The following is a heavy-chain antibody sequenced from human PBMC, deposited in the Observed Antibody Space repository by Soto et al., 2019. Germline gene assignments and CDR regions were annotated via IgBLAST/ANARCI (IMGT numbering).Heavy chain of an antibody. J-gene: IGHJ6*03. Sequence: QLKLQESGPGLVKPSETLSLTCTVSGGSISSSSYYWGWIRQPPGKGLEWIGSIYYSGSTYYNPSLKSRVTISVNTSKNQFSLKLSSVTAADTAVYYCATSLGVLGGYRFGYYYYMDVWGKGTTVTVSS. V-gene: IGHV4-39*01. CDR2: IYYSGST. CDR1: GGSISSSSYY. D-gene: IGHD3-22*01. CDR3: ATSLGVLGGYRFGYYYYMDV.